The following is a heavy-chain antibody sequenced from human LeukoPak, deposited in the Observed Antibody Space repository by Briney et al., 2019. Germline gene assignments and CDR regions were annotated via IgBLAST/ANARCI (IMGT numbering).Heavy chain of an antibody. CDR2: IYYSGST. CDR3: ARMKDTAMDPKYYFDY. CDR1: GGSISSSSYH. V-gene: IGHV4-39*01. Sequence: SETLSLTCTVSGGSISSSSYHWGWIRQPPGKGLEWIGSIYYSGSTYYNPSLKSRVTISVDTSKNQFSLKLSSVTAADTAVYYCARMKDTAMDPKYYFDYWGQGTLVTVSS. J-gene: IGHJ4*02. D-gene: IGHD5-18*01.